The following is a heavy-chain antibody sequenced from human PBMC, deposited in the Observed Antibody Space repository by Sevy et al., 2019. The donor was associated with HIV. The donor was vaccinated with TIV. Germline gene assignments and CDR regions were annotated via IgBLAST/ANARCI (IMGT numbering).Heavy chain of an antibody. Sequence: ASVKVSCKASGYTFTSYGISWVRQAPGQGLEWMGWISAYNGNTNYAQRLQGRVTMTTDTSTSTAYMELRSLRSDDTAVYYCARDRECSGGSCYSIDAFDIWGQGTMVTVSS. V-gene: IGHV1-18*01. CDR3: ARDRECSGGSCYSIDAFDI. CDR2: ISAYNGNT. J-gene: IGHJ3*02. CDR1: GYTFTSYG. D-gene: IGHD2-15*01.